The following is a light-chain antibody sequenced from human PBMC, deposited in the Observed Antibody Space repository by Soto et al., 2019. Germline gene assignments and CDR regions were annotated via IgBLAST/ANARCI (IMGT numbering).Light chain of an antibody. CDR2: EVN. J-gene: IGLJ1*01. CDR1: SSDVGSYNR. V-gene: IGLV2-18*02. CDR3: SSYTSTNTYV. Sequence: QSVLTQPPSVSGSPGQSVAISCTGTSSDVGSYNRVAWYQQPPGTPPKLIISEVNNRPSGVPDRFSGSKSGNTASLTFSGLQAEDEADYYCSSYTSTNTYVFGTGTKVTVL.